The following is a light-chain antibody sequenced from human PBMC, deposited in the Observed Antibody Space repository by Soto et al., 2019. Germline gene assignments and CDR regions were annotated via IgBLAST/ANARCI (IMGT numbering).Light chain of an antibody. CDR3: CSYAGSSPFI. Sequence: QSALTQPASVSGSPGPSFTFCCTGSSIDVGSYKLVSWYQQRPGQAPKLMIYEATKRPSGVSNRFSGSKSGNTYSLTISGLQAEDEADYHCCSYAGSSPFIVAGGTQLTVL. V-gene: IGLV2-23*01. J-gene: IGLJ2*01. CDR2: EAT. CDR1: SIDVGSYKL.